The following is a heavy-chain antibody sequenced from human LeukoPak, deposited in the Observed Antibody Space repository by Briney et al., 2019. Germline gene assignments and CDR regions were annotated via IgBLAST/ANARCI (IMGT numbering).Heavy chain of an antibody. CDR1: GDSISPYY. D-gene: IGHD3-10*01. CDR3: ARLVWRDYGSGSYGKPSFDY. CDR2: INHSGST. V-gene: IGHV4-34*01. Sequence: SETLSLTCNVSGDSISPYYWSWIRQPPGKGLEWIGEINHSGSTNYNPSLKSRVTISVDTSKNQFSLKLSSVTAADTAVYYCARLVWRDYGSGSYGKPSFDYWGQGTLVTVSS. J-gene: IGHJ4*02.